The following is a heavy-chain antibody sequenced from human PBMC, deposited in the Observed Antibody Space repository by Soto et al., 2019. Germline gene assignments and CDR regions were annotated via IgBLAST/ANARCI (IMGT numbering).Heavy chain of an antibody. D-gene: IGHD4-17*01. CDR2: ITGSSSYI. CDR3: ARDQTRDY. Sequence: EVQLVESGGGLVKPGGSLRLSCAASGFTFSSYSMNWVRQAPGKGLEWVSYITGSSSYIYYADSVRGRFTISRDNSKNSLYLQMNSLRAKDTAVYYCARDQTRDYWGQGTLVTVSS. V-gene: IGHV3-21*01. CDR1: GFTFSSYS. J-gene: IGHJ4*02.